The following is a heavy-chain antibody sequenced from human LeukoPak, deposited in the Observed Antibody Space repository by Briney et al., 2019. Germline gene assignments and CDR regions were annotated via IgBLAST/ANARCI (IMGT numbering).Heavy chain of an antibody. J-gene: IGHJ4*02. V-gene: IGHV3-7*03. D-gene: IGHD3-22*01. CDR3: GRERFTYDSSGGTD. CDR2: INHNGNVN. Sequence: AGGSLRLSCAASGFTFSSYWMNWARQAPGKGLEWVASINHNGNVNYYVDSVKGRFTISRDNAKNSLYLQMSNLRAEDTAVYFCGRERFTYDSSGGTDWGQGTLVTVSS. CDR1: GFTFSSYW.